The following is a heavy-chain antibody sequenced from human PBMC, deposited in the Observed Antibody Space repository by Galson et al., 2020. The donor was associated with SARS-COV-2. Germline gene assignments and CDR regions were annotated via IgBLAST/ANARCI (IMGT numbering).Heavy chain of an antibody. CDR1: GFTFSDYH. CDR3: ARVGFYYGSEDSYTPTLDF. Sequence: GGSLRLSCAASGFTFSDYHMSWIRQAPGKGPEWLSYISENGDSEYADSVRGRFTISRDNAKKSLFLQMNSLRAEDTAFYYCARVGFYYGSEDSYTPTLDFWGQGARVTVSS. CDR2: ISENGDS. V-gene: IGHV3-11*01. J-gene: IGHJ4*02. D-gene: IGHD3-10*01.